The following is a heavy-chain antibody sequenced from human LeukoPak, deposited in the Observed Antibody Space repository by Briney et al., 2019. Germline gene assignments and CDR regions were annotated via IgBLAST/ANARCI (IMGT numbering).Heavy chain of an antibody. D-gene: IGHD3-9*01. CDR1: GYTLTELS. J-gene: IGHJ4*02. CDR2: FDPEDGET. CDR3: ATVRGVRYFDWLLEVHYFDY. Sequence: ASVKVSCKVSGYTLTELSMHWLRQAPGKGLEWMGGFDPEDGETIYAQKFQGRVTMTEDTSTDTAYMELSSLRSEDTAVYYCATVRGVRYFDWLLEVHYFDYWGQGTLVTVSS. V-gene: IGHV1-24*01.